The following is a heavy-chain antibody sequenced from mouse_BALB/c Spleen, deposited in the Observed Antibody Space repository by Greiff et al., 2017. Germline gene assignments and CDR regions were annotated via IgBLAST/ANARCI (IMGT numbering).Heavy chain of an antibody. CDR1: GYTFTSYW. Sequence: QLKQSGAELVKPGASVKLSCKTSGYTFTSYWIQWVKQRPGQGLGWIGEIFPGTGTTYYNEKFKGKATLTIDTSSSTAYMQLSSLTSEDSAVYFCARHEGSYLAYWGQGTLVTVSA. CDR2: IFPGTGTT. D-gene: IGHD1-1*02. V-gene: IGHV1S132*01. J-gene: IGHJ3*01. CDR3: ARHEGSYLAY.